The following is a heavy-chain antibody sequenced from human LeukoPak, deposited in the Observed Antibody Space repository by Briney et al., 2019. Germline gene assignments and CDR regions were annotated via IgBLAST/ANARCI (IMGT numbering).Heavy chain of an antibody. CDR3: ARRSGSGYKY. CDR2: IYYSGST. Sequence: SETLSLTCTVSRGSLSSSSYYWGWIRQPPGKGLGWIGSIYYSGSTYYNPSLKSRVTITVDTSKNQFSLKLSSVTAADTAVYYCARRSGSGYKYWGQGTLVTVSS. D-gene: IGHD3-22*01. V-gene: IGHV4-39*01. J-gene: IGHJ4*02. CDR1: RGSLSSSSYY.